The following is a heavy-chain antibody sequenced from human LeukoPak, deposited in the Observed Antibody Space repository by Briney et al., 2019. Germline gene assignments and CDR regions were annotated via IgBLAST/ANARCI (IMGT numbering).Heavy chain of an antibody. D-gene: IGHD3-10*01. CDR3: VRDHLRESGAGGC. CDR1: GFTFRSYS. Sequence: PGGSLRLSCAGSGFTFRSYSMNWVRQAPGKGLDWVSSISPSGSSTYNADSVRGRFTISRDNAKDAVYLQMNSLRGEDTAVYYCVRDHLRESGAGGCWGQGILVTVSS. CDR2: ISPSGSST. V-gene: IGHV3-21*01. J-gene: IGHJ4*02.